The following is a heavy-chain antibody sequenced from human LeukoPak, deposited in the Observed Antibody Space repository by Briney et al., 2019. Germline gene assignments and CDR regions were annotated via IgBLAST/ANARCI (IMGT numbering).Heavy chain of an antibody. CDR2: IYYSGST. D-gene: IGHD3-3*01. J-gene: IGHJ6*03. CDR1: GGSISSSSYY. V-gene: IGHV4-39*01. CDR3: ARLYYDSWSGYSHYMDV. Sequence: SETLSLTCTVSGGSISSSSYYWGWIRQPPGKGLEWIGSIYYSGSTYYNPSLKSRVTISVDTSKNQFSLKLSSVTAADTAVYYCARLYYDSWSGYSHYMDVWGKGTTVTVSS.